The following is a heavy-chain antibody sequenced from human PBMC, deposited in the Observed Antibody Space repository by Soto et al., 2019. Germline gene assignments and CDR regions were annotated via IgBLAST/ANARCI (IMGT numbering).Heavy chain of an antibody. CDR1: GFNFRNYW. CDR2: INSDGSTA. V-gene: IGHV3-74*03. CDR3: MRDWFGEFL. D-gene: IGHD3-10*01. Sequence: PGGSLRLSCAASGFNFRNYWMHWVRQAPGKGLVWVSHINSDGSTATYADSAKGRATISRDNAKNTLYLQMNSLRADDTAVYYCMRDWFGEFLRGQGTLVTVSS. J-gene: IGHJ4*02.